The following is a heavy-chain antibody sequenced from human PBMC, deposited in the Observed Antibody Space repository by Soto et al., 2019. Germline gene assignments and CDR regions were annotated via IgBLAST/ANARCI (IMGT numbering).Heavy chain of an antibody. Sequence: GGSLRLSCAASGFTFSNAWMSWVRQAPGKGLEWVGRIKSKTDGGTTDYAAPVKGRFTISRDDSKNTLYLQMNSLKTEDTAVYYCTTVSRDFWSGSHYMDVWGKGTTVTVSS. CDR1: GFTFSNAW. J-gene: IGHJ6*03. CDR3: TTVSRDFWSGSHYMDV. D-gene: IGHD3-3*01. CDR2: IKSKTDGGTT. V-gene: IGHV3-15*01.